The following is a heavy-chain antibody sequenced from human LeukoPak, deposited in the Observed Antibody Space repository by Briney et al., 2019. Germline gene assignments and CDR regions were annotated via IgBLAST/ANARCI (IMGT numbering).Heavy chain of an antibody. D-gene: IGHD3-10*01. CDR3: ASFWPTPLWFGELLYHRKLGSDY. V-gene: IGHV3-23*01. Sequence: GSLRLSCAASGFTFSSYAMSWVRQAPGKGLEWVSAISGSGGSTYYADSVKGRFTISRDNSKNTLYLQMNSLRAEDTAVYYCASFWPTPLWFGELLYHRKLGSDYWGQGTLVTVSS. J-gene: IGHJ4*02. CDR2: ISGSGGST. CDR1: GFTFSSYA.